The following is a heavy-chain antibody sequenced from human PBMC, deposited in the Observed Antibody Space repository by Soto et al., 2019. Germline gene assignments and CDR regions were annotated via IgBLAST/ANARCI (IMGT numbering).Heavy chain of an antibody. CDR3: ARSVAFWSGNEPNNWFDP. D-gene: IGHD3-3*01. V-gene: IGHV3-30-3*01. Sequence: QVQLVESGGGVVQPGRSLRLSCAASGFTFSSYALHWVRQAPGKGLEWVAVISYDGSKKYYADSVKGRFTISRDNSKNTLYLQMNSLRVEDTAVYYCARSVAFWSGNEPNNWFDPWRHGSLVTVSS. CDR1: GFTFSSYA. CDR2: ISYDGSKK. J-gene: IGHJ5*02.